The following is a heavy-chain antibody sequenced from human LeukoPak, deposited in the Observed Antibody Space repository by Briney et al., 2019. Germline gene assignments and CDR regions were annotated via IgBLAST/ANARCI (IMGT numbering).Heavy chain of an antibody. CDR3: AKVTYYYDSSGYGY. J-gene: IGHJ4*02. CDR2: ISGSSSYI. Sequence: GGSLRLSCAASGFTFSTYSMNWVRQAPGKGPEWVSSISGSSSYIYYADSVKGRFTISRDNSKNTLYLQMNSLRAEDTAVYYCAKVTYYYDSSGYGYWGQGTLVTVSS. D-gene: IGHD3-22*01. V-gene: IGHV3-21*04. CDR1: GFTFSTYS.